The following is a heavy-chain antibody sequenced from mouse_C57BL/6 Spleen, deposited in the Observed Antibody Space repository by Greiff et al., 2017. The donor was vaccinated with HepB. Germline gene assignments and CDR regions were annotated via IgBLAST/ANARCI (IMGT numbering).Heavy chain of an antibody. CDR1: GYAFSSSW. CDR2: IYPGDGDT. Sequence: VQLQESGPELVKPGASVKISCKASGYAFSSSWMNWVKQRPGKGLEWIGRIYPGDGDTNYNGKFKGKATLTADKSSSTAYMQLSSLTSEDSAVYFCARRDDYEEGYYAMDYWGQGTSVTVSS. J-gene: IGHJ4*01. CDR3: ARRDDYEEGYYAMDY. D-gene: IGHD2-4*01. V-gene: IGHV1-82*01.